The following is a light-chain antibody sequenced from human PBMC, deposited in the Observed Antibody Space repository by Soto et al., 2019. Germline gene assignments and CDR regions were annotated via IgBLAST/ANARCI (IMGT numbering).Light chain of an antibody. CDR3: QQSSNIPWT. Sequence: TQLTQSPSSLSASVGDRVTVSCQSSQNIENYLSWYVQRPGKAPELLVYSTSKLKSGVPSRFRGSGSGTDFSLTISSLQSEDFGTYYCQQSSNIPWTFGQGTKVEIK. V-gene: IGKV1-39*01. CDR2: STS. J-gene: IGKJ1*01. CDR1: QNIENY.